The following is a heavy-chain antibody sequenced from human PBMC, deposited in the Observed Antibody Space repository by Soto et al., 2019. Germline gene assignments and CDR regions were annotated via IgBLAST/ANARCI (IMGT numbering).Heavy chain of an antibody. CDR2: TYYRSKWYN. J-gene: IGHJ6*02. V-gene: IGHV6-1*01. Sequence: SQTLSLTCAISVDSVSSNSAAWNLISQSPSRGLEWLGRTYYRSKWYNDYAVSVKSRITINPDTSKNQFSLQLNSVTPEDTAVYYCASDLVEGIVVVPAAREDGMDVWGQGTTVTVSS. CDR3: ASDLVEGIVVVPAAREDGMDV. D-gene: IGHD2-2*01. CDR1: VDSVSSNSAA.